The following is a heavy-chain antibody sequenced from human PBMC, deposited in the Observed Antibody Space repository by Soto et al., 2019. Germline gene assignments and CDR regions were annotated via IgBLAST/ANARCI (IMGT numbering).Heavy chain of an antibody. CDR1: GGTFSSYA. CDR3: ARDRPYSSSSSRPFDY. CDR2: IIPIFGTA. J-gene: IGHJ4*02. Sequence: SVKVSFKASGGTFSSYAISWVRQAPGQGLEWMGGIIPIFGTANYAQKFQGRVTITADESTSTAYMELSSLRSEDTAVYYCARDRPYSSSSSRPFDYWGQGTLVTVSS. D-gene: IGHD6-6*01. V-gene: IGHV1-69*13.